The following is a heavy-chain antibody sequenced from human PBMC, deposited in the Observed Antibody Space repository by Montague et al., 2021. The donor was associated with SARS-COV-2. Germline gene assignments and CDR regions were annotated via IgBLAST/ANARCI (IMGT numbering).Heavy chain of an antibody. D-gene: IGHD2-2*01. V-gene: IGHV4-39*07. CDR2: MYNGGGT. J-gene: IGHJ1*01. CDR1: GGSISSGSHY. CDR3: TCGGSDAAWYFDR. Sequence: SETLSLTCTVSGGSISSGSHYWTWIRQPPGRGLEWLGRMYNGGGTSYNPSLKGRVTISVDTSKNQFSLRLHSVTAADTALYYCTCGGSDAAWYFDRWGQGILVTVSS.